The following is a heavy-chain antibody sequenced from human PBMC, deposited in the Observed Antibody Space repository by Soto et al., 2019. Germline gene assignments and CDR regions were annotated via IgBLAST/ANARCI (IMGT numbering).Heavy chain of an antibody. CDR3: ARGGDTAMVRKPYYYYGMDV. CDR1: GGSFSGYY. Sequence: KPSETLSLTCAVYGGSFSGYYWSWIRQPPGKGLEWIGEINHSGSTNYNPSLKSRVTISVDTSKNQFSLKLSSVTAADTAVYYCARGGDTAMVRKPYYYYGMDVWGQGTTVTVSS. CDR2: INHSGST. D-gene: IGHD5-18*01. V-gene: IGHV4-34*01. J-gene: IGHJ6*02.